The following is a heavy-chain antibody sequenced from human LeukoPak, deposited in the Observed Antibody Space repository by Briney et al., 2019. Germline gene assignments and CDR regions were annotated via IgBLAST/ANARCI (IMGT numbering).Heavy chain of an antibody. Sequence: SETLSLTCAVYGGSFSGYYWSWIRQPPGKGLEWIGEINHSGSTNYNPSLKSRVTISVDTSKNQFSLKLSSVTAADTAVYYCARGPAGRYGSGSYYMRFWFDPWGQGTLVTVSS. V-gene: IGHV4-34*01. CDR1: GGSFSGYY. J-gene: IGHJ5*02. CDR3: ARGPAGRYGSGSYYMRFWFDP. D-gene: IGHD3-10*01. CDR2: INHSGST.